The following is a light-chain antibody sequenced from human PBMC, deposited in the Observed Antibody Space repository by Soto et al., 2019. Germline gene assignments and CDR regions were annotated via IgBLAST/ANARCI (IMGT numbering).Light chain of an antibody. V-gene: IGLV2-14*01. J-gene: IGLJ2*01. CDR1: SSDVGAYNY. Sequence: QSVLTQPASVSGSPGQSITISCTGTSSDVGAYNYVSWYQQHPGKAPKLMIYDVTNRPSGVSDRFSGAKSGNTASRTISGLQAEDEADYYCASYTSTSNQVFGGGTKRTFL. CDR3: ASYTSTSNQV. CDR2: DVT.